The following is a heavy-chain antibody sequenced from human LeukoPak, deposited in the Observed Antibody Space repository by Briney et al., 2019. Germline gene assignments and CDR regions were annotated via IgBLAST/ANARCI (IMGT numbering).Heavy chain of an antibody. Sequence: GGSLRLSCSASGFAFSNYWMTWVRQAPGKGLEWVANIRQDGSEKYYVDSLKGRFTISRDNAKNSLYLQMNSLRAEDTAVYYCARDGHSGSYYWLDPWGQGTLVTVSS. D-gene: IGHD1-26*01. V-gene: IGHV3-7*01. CDR2: IRQDGSEK. CDR1: GFAFSNYW. CDR3: ARDGHSGSYYWLDP. J-gene: IGHJ5*02.